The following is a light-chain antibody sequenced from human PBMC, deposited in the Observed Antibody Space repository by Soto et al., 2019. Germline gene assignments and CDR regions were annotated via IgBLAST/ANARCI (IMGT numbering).Light chain of an antibody. CDR3: CSYAGSYTLV. Sequence: QSALNQPRSVSGSPGQSGTISCTGTSSDVGGYNYVSWYQQHPCKAPKLMIYDVSKRPSGVPDLFSGSKSGNTDSLTNSGRQADDEADYCGCSYAGSYTLVFGGGTKVTVL. J-gene: IGLJ2*01. CDR2: DVS. V-gene: IGLV2-11*01. CDR1: SSDVGGYNY.